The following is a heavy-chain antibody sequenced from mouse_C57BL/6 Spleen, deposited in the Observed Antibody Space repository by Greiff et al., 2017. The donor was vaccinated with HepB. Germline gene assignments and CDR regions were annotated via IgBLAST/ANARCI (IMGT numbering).Heavy chain of an antibody. CDR2: IYPGDGDT. V-gene: IGHV1-80*01. CDR3: AREGGNYAMDY. Sequence: VQLQQSGAELVKPGASVKISCKASGYAFSSYWMNWVKQRPGKGLEWIGQIYPGDGDTNYNGKFKGKATLTADKSSSTAYMQRSSLTSEDSAVYFCAREGGNYAMDYWGQGTSVTVSS. J-gene: IGHJ4*01. CDR1: GYAFSSYW.